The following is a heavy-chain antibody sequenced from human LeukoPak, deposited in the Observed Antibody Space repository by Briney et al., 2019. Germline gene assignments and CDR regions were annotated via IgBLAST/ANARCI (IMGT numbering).Heavy chain of an antibody. CDR3: ARGGSSWYQYNWFDP. CDR1: GASISSYF. J-gene: IGHJ5*02. CDR2: IYYSGST. D-gene: IGHD6-13*01. V-gene: IGHV4-59*01. Sequence: SETLSLTCTVSGASISSYFWSWIRQPPGKGLEWIGYIYYSGSTNYNPSIKSRVTISVDTSKNQFSLKLSSVTAADTAVYYCARGGSSWYQYNWFDPWGQGTLVTVSS.